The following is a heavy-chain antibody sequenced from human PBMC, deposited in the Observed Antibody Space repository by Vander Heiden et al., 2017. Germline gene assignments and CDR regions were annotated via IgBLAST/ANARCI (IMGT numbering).Heavy chain of an antibody. J-gene: IGHJ5*02. V-gene: IGHV3-23*01. D-gene: IGHD2-8*01. CDR3: ASRWSP. CDR2: ITSSGDGT. Sequence: EVQLLESGGDLVLPGGSLRLSCAASGFTFHNSAMIWLRQAPGKGLDWVSAITSSGDGTYYADSVKGRFTISRDNSKNTLYLQMNSLRSEDTAVYYCASRWSPWGRGTLVSVSS. CDR1: GFTFHNSA.